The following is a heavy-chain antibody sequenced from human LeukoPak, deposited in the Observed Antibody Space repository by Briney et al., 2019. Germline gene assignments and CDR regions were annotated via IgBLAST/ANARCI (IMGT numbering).Heavy chain of an antibody. D-gene: IGHD2-15*01. CDR2: IKQDGSEK. CDR1: GFTVSSYW. Sequence: GGSLTLSCAASGFTVSSYWMRWVRQAPGQGLEWVANIKQDGSEKYYVDSVKGRFTTSRDNAKSSLYLQMNSLRAEDTAVYYCARGGVVGGFDIWGQGTMVTVSS. J-gene: IGHJ3*02. V-gene: IGHV3-7*05. CDR3: ARGGVVGGFDI.